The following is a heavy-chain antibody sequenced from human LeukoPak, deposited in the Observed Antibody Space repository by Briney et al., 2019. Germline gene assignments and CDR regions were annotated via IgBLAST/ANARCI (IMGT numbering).Heavy chain of an antibody. Sequence: GESLKISCKGSGYSFTNYWIGWVRQMPGKGLEWMGIIYPGDSDTRYSPSLQGQVTISVDKSISTAYLQWSSLEASDTAMYYCARRYDDSSGYYQYFDYWGQGTLVTVSS. CDR3: ARRYDDSSGYYQYFDY. V-gene: IGHV5-51*01. D-gene: IGHD3-22*01. CDR2: IYPGDSDT. CDR1: GYSFTNYW. J-gene: IGHJ4*02.